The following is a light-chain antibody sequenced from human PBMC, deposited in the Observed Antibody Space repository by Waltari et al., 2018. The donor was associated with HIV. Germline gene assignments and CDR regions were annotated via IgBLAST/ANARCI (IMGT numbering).Light chain of an antibody. CDR1: TGDVTTGHY. V-gene: IGLV7-46*01. CDR2: DTT. CDR3: LLSYSGARV. Sequence: QAVVTQEPSLTVSPGGTVTLTCGSSTGDVTTGHYAYWFQQMPGQAPRTLIYDTTHKHAWPPARLSASLPGGKAALTLSGAQPEDEAEYYCLLSYSGARVFGGGTKLTVL. J-gene: IGLJ3*02.